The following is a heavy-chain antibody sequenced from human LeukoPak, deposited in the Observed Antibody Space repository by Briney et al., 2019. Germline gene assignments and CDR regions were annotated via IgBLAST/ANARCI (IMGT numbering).Heavy chain of an antibody. Sequence: GGSLRLSCAASGFTFSDYYMSWIRQAPGKGLEWVSYISSSGSTIHYADSVKGRFTISRDNAKNSLYPQMNSLRAEDTAVYYCARGIAARLDAFDIWGQGTMVTVSS. J-gene: IGHJ3*02. CDR3: ARGIAARLDAFDI. CDR1: GFTFSDYY. CDR2: ISSSGSTI. V-gene: IGHV3-11*04. D-gene: IGHD6-6*01.